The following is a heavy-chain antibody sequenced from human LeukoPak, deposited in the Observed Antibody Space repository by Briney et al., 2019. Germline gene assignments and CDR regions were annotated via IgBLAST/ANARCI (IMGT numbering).Heavy chain of an antibody. CDR2: INPDESEK. V-gene: IGHV3-7*01. CDR1: GLSFSTSW. Sequence: AGGSLRLSCAVSGLSFSTSWMDWVRQALGKGLEWVASINPDESEKYSAGSVKGRFTISRDNAKNSLFLQMENLRVEDTAFYYCVRDLHYSRLDYWGRGTLVAVSS. J-gene: IGHJ4*02. CDR3: VRDLHYSRLDY. D-gene: IGHD4-11*01.